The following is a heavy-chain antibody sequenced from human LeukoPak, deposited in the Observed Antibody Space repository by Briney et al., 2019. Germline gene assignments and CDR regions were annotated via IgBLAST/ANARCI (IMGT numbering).Heavy chain of an antibody. D-gene: IGHD2-8*01. CDR3: ARDRAYCSSGVCIFDY. V-gene: IGHV4-38-2*02. CDR2: IYHTGST. Sequence: SETLSLTCTVSGYSISSGYFWAWIRQSPGKGREWVGSIYHTGSTYEKSSLKSRVAISVDTSKNQFSLKLNSVTAADTAVYYCARDRAYCSSGVCIFDYWGPGTLVTVSS. CDR1: GYSISSGYF. J-gene: IGHJ4*02.